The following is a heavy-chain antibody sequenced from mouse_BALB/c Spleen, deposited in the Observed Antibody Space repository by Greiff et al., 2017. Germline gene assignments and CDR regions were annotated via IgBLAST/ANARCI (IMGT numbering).Heavy chain of an antibody. V-gene: IGHV1-12*01. CDR2: IYPGNGDT. D-gene: IGHD2-1*01. J-gene: IGHJ1*01. CDR3: ARQNGNYDWYFDV. CDR1: GYTFTSYN. Sequence: LQQPGADLVKPGASVKMSCKASGYTFTSYNMHWVKQTPGQGLEWIGAIYPGNGDTSYNQKFKGKATLTADKSSSTAYMQLSSLTSEDSAVYYCARQNGNYDWYFDVWGAGTTVTVSS.